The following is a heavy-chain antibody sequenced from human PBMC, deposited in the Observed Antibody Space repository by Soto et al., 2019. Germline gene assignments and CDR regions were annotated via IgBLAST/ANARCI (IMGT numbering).Heavy chain of an antibody. J-gene: IGHJ6*02. CDR3: AKTHLGNFDWLLDTDFVPYGMDV. V-gene: IGHV3-23*01. CDR2: ISGSGGST. CDR1: GFTFSSYA. Sequence: PGGSLRLSCAASGFTFSSYAMSWVRQAPGKGLEWVSAISGSGGSTYYADSVKGRFTISRDNSKNTLYLQMNSLRAEDTAVYYCAKTHLGNFDWLLDTDFVPYGMDVWGQVTTVTVAS. D-gene: IGHD3-9*01.